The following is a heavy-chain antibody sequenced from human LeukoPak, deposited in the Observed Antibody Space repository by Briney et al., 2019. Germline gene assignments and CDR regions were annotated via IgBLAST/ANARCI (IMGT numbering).Heavy chain of an antibody. CDR3: ARGIYSSTSF. CDR1: GGSFSGYY. CDR2: INHSGST. Sequence: SETLSLTCAVYGGSFSGYYWSWIRQPPGKGLEWIGEINHSGSTNYNPSLKSRVTISVDTSKNQFSLKLSSVTAADTAVYYCARGIYSSTSFWGQGTLVTVSS. V-gene: IGHV4-34*01. D-gene: IGHD2-2*01. J-gene: IGHJ4*02.